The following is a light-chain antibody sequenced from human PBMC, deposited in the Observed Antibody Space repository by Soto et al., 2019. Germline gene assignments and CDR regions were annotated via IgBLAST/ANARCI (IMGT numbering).Light chain of an antibody. J-gene: IGLJ1*01. CDR2: EVI. Sequence: QSALSQPPSASGAPGQSVTISCAGTSSDIGDYNSVCWYQQLAGKAPKLIIYEVIKRPSGVPDRFSGSKSGNTASLTVSGLQAEDEADYYCSSYAGSNNYVFGTGTKVTVL. CDR1: SSDIGDYNS. CDR3: SSYAGSNNYV. V-gene: IGLV2-8*01.